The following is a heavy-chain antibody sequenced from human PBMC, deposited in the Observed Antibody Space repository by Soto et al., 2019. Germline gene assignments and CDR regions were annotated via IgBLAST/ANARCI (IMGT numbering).Heavy chain of an antibody. D-gene: IGHD4-17*01. Sequence: SETLSLTCTVSGGSVSSGSYYWSWIRQPPGKGLEWIGYIYYSGSTNYNPSLKSRVTISVDTSKNQFSLRAEDMAVYYCARGSGDYAYYFDYWGQGTLVTVSS. CDR2: IYYSGST. J-gene: IGHJ4*02. CDR3: ARGSGDYAYYFDY. V-gene: IGHV4-61*01. CDR1: GGSVSSGSYY.